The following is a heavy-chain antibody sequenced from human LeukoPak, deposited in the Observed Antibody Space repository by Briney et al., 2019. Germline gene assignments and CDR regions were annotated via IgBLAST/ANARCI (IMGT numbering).Heavy chain of an antibody. D-gene: IGHD3/OR15-3a*01. V-gene: IGHV1-46*01. Sequence: ATVKVSCKASGYTFTRYYMHWVRQAPGQGLEWMGIINPSVVSTSYAPKFQGRVTMTRDTTRSTDYMELSSLRSEDTAVYYCARTQDWSHIANFDYWGQGTLVTVSS. CDR2: INPSVVST. CDR3: ARTQDWSHIANFDY. CDR1: GYTFTRYY. J-gene: IGHJ4*02.